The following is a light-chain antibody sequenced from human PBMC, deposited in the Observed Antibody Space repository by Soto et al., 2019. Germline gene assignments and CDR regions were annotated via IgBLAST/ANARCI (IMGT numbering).Light chain of an antibody. CDR3: QQYYSLPYT. CDR1: QSVLLTSNNKNY. CDR2: WAS. J-gene: IGKJ2*01. V-gene: IGKV4-1*01. Sequence: DIVMTQSPDSLAVSLGERATINCKSSQSVLLTSNNKNYLAWYQQKPRQPPKLLIYWASTRESGGPDRFSGSGSGTDFTLTISSLQAEDVAVYYCQQYYSLPYTFGQGTKLEIK.